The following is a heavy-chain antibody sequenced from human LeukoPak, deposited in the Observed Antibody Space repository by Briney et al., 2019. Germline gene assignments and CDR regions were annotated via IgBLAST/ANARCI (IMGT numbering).Heavy chain of an antibody. Sequence: GGSLRLSCAASGFTFSSYSMCWVRQAPGKGLEWLSYITSSSNTIYYADSVKGRFTISRDNSKNTLYLQMNSLRAEDTAVYYCATTVFRDAFDIWGQGTMVTVSS. CDR1: GFTFSSYS. CDR2: ITSSSNTI. D-gene: IGHD2-21*01. V-gene: IGHV3-48*01. CDR3: ATTVFRDAFDI. J-gene: IGHJ3*02.